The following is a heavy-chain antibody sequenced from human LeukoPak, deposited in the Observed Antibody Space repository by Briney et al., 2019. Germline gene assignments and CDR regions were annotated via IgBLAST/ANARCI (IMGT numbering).Heavy chain of an antibody. CDR2: ISGSGGST. Sequence: PGGSLRLSCAASGVTFSSYAMSWVRQAPGKGLEWVSAISGSGGSTYYTDSVKGRFTISRDNSKNTLYLQMNSLRAEDTAVYYCAKSHSSSSYFYYGMDVWGQGTTVTVSS. CDR1: GVTFSSYA. D-gene: IGHD6-13*01. J-gene: IGHJ6*02. V-gene: IGHV3-23*01. CDR3: AKSHSSSSYFYYGMDV.